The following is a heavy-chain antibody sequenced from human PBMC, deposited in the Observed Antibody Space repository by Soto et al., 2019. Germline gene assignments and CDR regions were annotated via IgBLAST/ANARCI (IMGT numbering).Heavy chain of an antibody. CDR2: ISSNGGST. Sequence: GVLRLSCAASGFTFSSYAMHWVRQAPGKGLEYVSAISSNGGSTYYANSVKGRFTISSDNSKNTLYLQMGSLRAEDMAVYYCARDCREGSSGPRWYFDYWGQGTLVTVSS. J-gene: IGHJ4*02. CDR3: ARDCREGSSGPRWYFDY. D-gene: IGHD6-19*01. CDR1: GFTFSSYA. V-gene: IGHV3-64*01.